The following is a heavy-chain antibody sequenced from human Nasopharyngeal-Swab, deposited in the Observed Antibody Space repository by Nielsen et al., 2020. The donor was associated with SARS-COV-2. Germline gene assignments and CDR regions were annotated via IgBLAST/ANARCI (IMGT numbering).Heavy chain of an antibody. V-gene: IGHV5-51*01. D-gene: IGHD3-9*01. Sequence: GGSLRLSCKGSGYVFSAYWIGWVRQMPGRGLEWMGVIYPGDSDARYSPSFQGQVTFSDDKSIDTAYLHLRSLKASDTAIYYCARHDYDILTGYSYWGQGTPVTVSS. CDR1: GYVFSAYW. J-gene: IGHJ4*01. CDR3: ARHDYDILTGYSY. CDR2: IYPGDSDA.